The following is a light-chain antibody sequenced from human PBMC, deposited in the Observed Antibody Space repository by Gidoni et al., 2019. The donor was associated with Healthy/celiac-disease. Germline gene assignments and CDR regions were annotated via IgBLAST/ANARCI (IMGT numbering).Light chain of an antibody. CDR1: QSVSSSY. J-gene: IGKJ2*01. CDR2: GAS. V-gene: IGKV3-20*01. CDR3: QQYGSSPYT. Sequence: EIVLTQSPGTLSLSPGERATLSCRASQSVSSSYLAWYQQKPGQAPRLLIYGASSRATGIPDRFSGSGSGTDFTLIISRLEPEDFAVYYCQQYGSSPYTFXXXTKLEIK.